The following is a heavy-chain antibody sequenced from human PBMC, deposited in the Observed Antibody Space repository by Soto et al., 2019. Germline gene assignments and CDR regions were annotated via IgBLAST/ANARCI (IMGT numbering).Heavy chain of an antibody. D-gene: IGHD2-21*01. CDR2: IYHSGST. Sequence: WSWIRQPPGKGLECIGYIYHSGSTYYNPSLKSRVTISVDRSKNQFSLKLSSVTAADTAVYYCARGPPLLWWSQGTLVTVSP. CDR3: ARGPPLLW. J-gene: IGHJ4*02. V-gene: IGHV4-30-2*01.